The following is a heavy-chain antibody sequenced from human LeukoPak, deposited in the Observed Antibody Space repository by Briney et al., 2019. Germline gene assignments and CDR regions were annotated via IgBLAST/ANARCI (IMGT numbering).Heavy chain of an antibody. J-gene: IGHJ4*02. V-gene: IGHV1-46*01. CDR3: ARDKEPSGSYYFLPDGY. D-gene: IGHD3-10*01. CDR2: INPSVGST. CDR1: GYTFTSYY. Sequence: ASVKVSCKASGYTFTSYYMHWVRQAPGQGLEWMGIINPSVGSTSYAQKFQGRVTMTRDTSTSTVYMELSSLRSEDTAVYYCARDKEPSGSYYFLPDGYWGQGTLVTVSS.